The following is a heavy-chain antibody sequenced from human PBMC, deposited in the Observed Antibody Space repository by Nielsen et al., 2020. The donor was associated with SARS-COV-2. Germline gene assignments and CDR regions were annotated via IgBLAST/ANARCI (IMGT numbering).Heavy chain of an antibody. CDR3: ARDRDCSGGSCPGY. Sequence: GGSLRLSCAASGFTFSSYSMNWVRQAPGKGLEWVSSISSSSSYIYYADSVKGRFTISRDNAKNSLYLQMNSLRAEDTAVYYCARDRDCSGGSCPGYWGQGTLVTVSS. J-gene: IGHJ4*02. CDR1: GFTFSSYS. V-gene: IGHV3-21*04. D-gene: IGHD2-15*01. CDR2: ISSSSSYI.